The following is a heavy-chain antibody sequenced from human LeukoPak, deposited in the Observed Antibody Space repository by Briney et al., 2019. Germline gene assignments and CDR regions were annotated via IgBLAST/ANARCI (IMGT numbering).Heavy chain of an antibody. D-gene: IGHD5-18*01. CDR2: ILYDGSNK. CDR3: AKGYSYGYEGWFDP. V-gene: IGHV3-30*18. CDR1: GFTFSSYG. Sequence: PGGSLRLSCAASGFTFSSYGMHWVRQAPGKGLEWVAVILYDGSNKYYADSVKGRFTISRDNSKNTLYLQMNSLRAEDTAVYYCAKGYSYGYEGWFDPWGQGTLVTVSS. J-gene: IGHJ5*02.